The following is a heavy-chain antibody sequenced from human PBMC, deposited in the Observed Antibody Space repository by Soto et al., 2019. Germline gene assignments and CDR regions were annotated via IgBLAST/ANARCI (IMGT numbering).Heavy chain of an antibody. Sequence: EVQLLESGGGLVQPGGSLRLSCAASGFTFSTYAMSWVRQAPGKGLEWVSTIAGSGGSIYYGDSVKGRFTISRDNSKYTLYLLMNSLRAEDTALYYCAKTAVAVSATPWFDPWGQGTLVTVSS. J-gene: IGHJ5*02. D-gene: IGHD2-15*01. V-gene: IGHV3-23*01. CDR2: IAGSGGSI. CDR3: AKTAVAVSATPWFDP. CDR1: GFTFSTYA.